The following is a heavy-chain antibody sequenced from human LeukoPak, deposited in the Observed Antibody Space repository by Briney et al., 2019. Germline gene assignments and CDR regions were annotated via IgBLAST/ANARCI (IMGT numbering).Heavy chain of an antibody. D-gene: IGHD3-10*01. V-gene: IGHV3-21*01. CDR1: GFTFSSYS. CDR3: ARDPVRFGESLAFDC. J-gene: IGHJ4*02. Sequence: KSGGSLRLSCAASGFTFSSYSMNWVRQAPGKGLEWVSSISSSSSYIYYADSVKGRFTISRDNAKNSLYLQMNSLRAEDTAVYYCARDPVRFGESLAFDCWGQGTLVTVSS. CDR2: ISSSSSYI.